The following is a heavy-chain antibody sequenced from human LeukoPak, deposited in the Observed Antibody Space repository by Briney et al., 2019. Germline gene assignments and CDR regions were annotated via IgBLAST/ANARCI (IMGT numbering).Heavy chain of an antibody. CDR3: ARRDGSYGEDSWFDP. J-gene: IGHJ5*02. V-gene: IGHV1-69*05. Sequence: SVKVSCKASGGSFSSYTIDWVRQAPGQGLEWMGGISPIFGTANYAQRFQGRVTMTTDTSTSTAYMELRSLRSDDTAVYYCARRDGSYGEDSWFDPWGQGTLVTVSS. D-gene: IGHD1-26*01. CDR2: ISPIFGTA. CDR1: GGSFSSYT.